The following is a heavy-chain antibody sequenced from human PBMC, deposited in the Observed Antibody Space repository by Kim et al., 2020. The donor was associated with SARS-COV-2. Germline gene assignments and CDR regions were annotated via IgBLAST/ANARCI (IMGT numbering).Heavy chain of an antibody. Sequence: NPSLKSRVTMSVDTSKNQFSLKLSSVTAADTAVYYCARDLGGSYGSNFDYWGQGTLVTVSS. CDR3: ARDLGGSYGSNFDY. J-gene: IGHJ4*02. D-gene: IGHD3-16*01. V-gene: IGHV4-4*07.